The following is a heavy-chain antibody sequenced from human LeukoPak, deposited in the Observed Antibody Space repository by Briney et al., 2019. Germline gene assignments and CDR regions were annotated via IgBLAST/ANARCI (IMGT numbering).Heavy chain of an antibody. D-gene: IGHD2-15*01. CDR3: ARAGDIVVVVAATPDYYYYMDV. V-gene: IGHV3-53*01. CDR1: GFIVSSNY. CDR2: LYSGGST. J-gene: IGHJ6*03. Sequence: GGSLRLSCAASGFIVSSNYMSWVRQAPGKGLEWVSVLYSGGSTYYADSVKGRFTISRDDSKNTLYLQMNSLRVEDTAVYYCARAGDIVVVVAATPDYYYYMDVWGKGTTVTVSS.